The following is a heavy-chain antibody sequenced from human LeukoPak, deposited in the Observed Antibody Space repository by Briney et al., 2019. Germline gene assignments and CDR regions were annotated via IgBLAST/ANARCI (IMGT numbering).Heavy chain of an antibody. J-gene: IGHJ4*02. CDR2: IYTSGST. D-gene: IGHD6-19*01. CDR3: ARTSLLYSSGWYGIDY. Sequence: SETLSLTCTVSGGSTSSYYWSWIRQPAGKGLEWIGRIYTSGSTNYNPSLKSRVTMSVDTSKNQFSLKLSSVTAADTAVYYCARTSLLYSSGWYGIDYWGQGTLVTVSS. CDR1: GGSTSSYY. V-gene: IGHV4-4*07.